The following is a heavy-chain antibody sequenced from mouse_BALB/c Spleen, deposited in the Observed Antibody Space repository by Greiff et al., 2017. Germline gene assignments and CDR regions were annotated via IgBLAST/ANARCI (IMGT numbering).Heavy chain of an antibody. Sequence: VQLQQPGAELVRPGASVKLSCKASGYTFTSYWINWVKQRPGQGLEWIGNIYPSDSYTNYNQKFKDKATLTVDKSSSTAYMQLSSPTSEDSAVYYCTREGGYYGSSYGWFAYWGQGTLVTVSA. CDR2: IYPSDSYT. CDR3: TREGGYYGSSYGWFAY. J-gene: IGHJ3*01. D-gene: IGHD1-1*01. CDR1: GYTFTSYW. V-gene: IGHV1-69*02.